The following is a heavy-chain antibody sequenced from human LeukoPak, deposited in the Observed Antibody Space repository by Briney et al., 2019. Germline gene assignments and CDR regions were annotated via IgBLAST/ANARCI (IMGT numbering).Heavy chain of an antibody. Sequence: PSETLSLTCTVSGGSISSSSYYWGWIRQPPGKGLEWIGSIYHSGSTYCNPSLKSRVTISVDTSKNQFSLKLSSVTAADTAVYYCARQGGAYYYDSSGYCDYWGQGTLVTVSS. CDR3: ARQGGAYYYDSSGYCDY. D-gene: IGHD3-22*01. CDR2: IYHSGST. V-gene: IGHV4-39*01. J-gene: IGHJ4*02. CDR1: GGSISSSSYY.